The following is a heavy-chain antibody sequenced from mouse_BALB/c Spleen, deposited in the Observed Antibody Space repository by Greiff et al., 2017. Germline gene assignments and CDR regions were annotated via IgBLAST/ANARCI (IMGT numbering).Heavy chain of an antibody. Sequence: VESGGGLVQPGGSRKLSCAASGFTFSSFGMHWVLQAPEKGLEWVAYISSGSSTIYYAHTVKGRITISRDNPQYTLFLKMDSLRSEDTAMYYCARSGDGSIYGGYFDVWGAGTTVTVSS. D-gene: IGHD1-1*01. J-gene: IGHJ1*01. CDR1: GFTFSSFG. CDR3: ARSGDGSIYGGYFDV. V-gene: IGHV5-17*02. CDR2: ISSGSSTI.